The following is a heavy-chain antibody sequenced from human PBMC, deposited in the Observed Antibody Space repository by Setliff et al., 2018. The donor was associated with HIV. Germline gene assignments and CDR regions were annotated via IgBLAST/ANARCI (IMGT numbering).Heavy chain of an antibody. CDR1: EFTFSEYW. D-gene: IGHD3-22*01. J-gene: IGHJ4*02. CDR3: ARDLFPYYHDSRPYYPPAY. CDR2: IKQDESEI. Sequence: GGSLRLSCAASEFTFSEYWMTWVRQAPGKGLEWLANIKQDESEIYYVDSVRGRFTVSRDNARNSLYLHMNSLRAEDTAMYYCARDLFPYYHDSRPYYPPAYWGQGTLVTVSS. V-gene: IGHV3-7*03.